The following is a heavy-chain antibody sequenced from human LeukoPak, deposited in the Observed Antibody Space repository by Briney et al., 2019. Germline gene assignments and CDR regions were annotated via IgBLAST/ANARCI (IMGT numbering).Heavy chain of an antibody. Sequence: GGSLRLSCAASGFTFGSYSMNWVRQAPGKGLEWVSYISSSSSTIYYADSVKGRFTISRDNAKNSLYLQMNSLRAEDTAVYYCARAWRYGDVWGKGTTVTVPS. D-gene: IGHD1-14*01. CDR2: ISSSSSTI. V-gene: IGHV3-48*01. J-gene: IGHJ6*04. CDR3: ARAWRYGDV. CDR1: GFTFGSYS.